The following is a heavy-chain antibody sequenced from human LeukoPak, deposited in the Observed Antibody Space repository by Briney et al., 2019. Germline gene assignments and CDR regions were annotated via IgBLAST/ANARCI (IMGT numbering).Heavy chain of an antibody. J-gene: IGHJ4*02. V-gene: IGHV3-74*01. D-gene: IGHD3-22*01. CDR3: ARDGDSSGYPPPTGY. Sequence: GGSLRLSCAASGFTFSSYWMHWVRQAPGKGLVWVSGINSDGRSTSYADSVKGRFTISRDNAENTLYLQMSSLRAEDTAVYYCARDGDSSGYPPPTGYWGQGTLVTVSS. CDR1: GFTFSSYW. CDR2: INSDGRST.